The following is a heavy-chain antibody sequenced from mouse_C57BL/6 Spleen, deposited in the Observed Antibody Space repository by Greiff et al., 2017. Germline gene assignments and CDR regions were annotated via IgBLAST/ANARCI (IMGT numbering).Heavy chain of an antibody. CDR1: GYSITSGYY. V-gene: IGHV3-6*01. J-gene: IGHJ2*01. D-gene: IGHD1-1*01. CDR3: ARDLSSYYFDY. Sequence: EVQLVESGPGLVKPSQSLSLTCSVTGYSITSGYYWNWLRQFPGNKLEWMGYISYDGSNNYNPSLKNRISITRDTSKNQFFLKLNSVTTEDTATYYCARDLSSYYFDYWGQGTTLTVSS. CDR2: ISYDGSN.